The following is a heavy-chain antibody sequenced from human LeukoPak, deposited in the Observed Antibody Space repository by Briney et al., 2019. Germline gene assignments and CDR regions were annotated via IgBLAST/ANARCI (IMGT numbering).Heavy chain of an antibody. CDR2: IWYDGSNK. V-gene: IGHV3-33*08. CDR1: GFTFDNYA. CDR3: ATRGGSWYGDY. J-gene: IGHJ4*02. Sequence: GGSLRLSCAASGFTFDNYAMSWVRQAPGKGLEWVAVIWYDGSNKYYADSVKGRFTISRDNSKNTLYLQMNSLRAEDTAVYYCATRGGSWYGDYWGQGTLVTVSS. D-gene: IGHD6-13*01.